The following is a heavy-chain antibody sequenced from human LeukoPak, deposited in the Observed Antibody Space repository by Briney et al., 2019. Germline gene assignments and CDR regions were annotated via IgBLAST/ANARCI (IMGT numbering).Heavy chain of an antibody. CDR3: AKDASSGYYPTYWYFDL. CDR2: ISYDSYNK. CDR1: GFTFSAYG. V-gene: IGHV3-30*18. Sequence: GGSLRLSCSASGFTFSAYGMHWVRQAPGQGLEWVAVISYDSYNKYYGDSVEGRFTISRDNSANTLTLHLNSLRPEDTAVYYCAKDASSGYYPTYWYFDLWGRGTLVTVSS. J-gene: IGHJ2*01. D-gene: IGHD3-22*01.